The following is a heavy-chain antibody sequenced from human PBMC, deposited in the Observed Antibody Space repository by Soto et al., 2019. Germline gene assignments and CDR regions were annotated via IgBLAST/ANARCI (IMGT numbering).Heavy chain of an antibody. CDR2: IYYSGST. J-gene: IGHJ6*02. D-gene: IGHD6-6*01. CDR3: ARDEGVYSSSWEDYYYYGMDV. CDR1: GGSISSSSYY. V-gene: IGHV4-39*07. Sequence: SETLSLTCTVSGGSISSSSYYWGWIRQPPGKGLEWIGSIYYSGSTYYNPSLKSRVTISVDTSKNQFSLKLSSVTTADTAVYYCARDEGVYSSSWEDYYYYGMDVWGQGTTVTVSS.